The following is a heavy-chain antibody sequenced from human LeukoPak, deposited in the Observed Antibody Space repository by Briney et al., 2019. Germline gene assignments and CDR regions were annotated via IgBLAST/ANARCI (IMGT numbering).Heavy chain of an antibody. Sequence: ASVNVSCKASGYTFTSYGISGVRQAPGQGLEWMGWINAYKGNTNYAQKLQGRVTMTTDTSTSTDYMELRSLRSDDTAVYYCARLLSYDILTGYSLFGYYYYMDVWGKGTTVTISS. V-gene: IGHV1-18*01. CDR1: GYTFTSYG. D-gene: IGHD3-9*01. CDR3: ARLLSYDILTGYSLFGYYYYMDV. CDR2: INAYKGNT. J-gene: IGHJ6*03.